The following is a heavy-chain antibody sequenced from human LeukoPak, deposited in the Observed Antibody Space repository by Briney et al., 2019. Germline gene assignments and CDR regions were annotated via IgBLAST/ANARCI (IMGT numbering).Heavy chain of an antibody. V-gene: IGHV3-48*01. Sequence: QPGGSLRLSCAASGFTFSSYTMNWVRQPPGKGLEWVSNIGTSSTTIYYADSVKGRFIISRDNAKNSLYLQMNSLRADDTAVYYCARFAAGGSYYYYMDVWGKVTTVTVSS. CDR2: IGTSSTTI. D-gene: IGHD6-25*01. CDR3: ARFAAGGSYYYYMDV. CDR1: GFTFSSYT. J-gene: IGHJ6*03.